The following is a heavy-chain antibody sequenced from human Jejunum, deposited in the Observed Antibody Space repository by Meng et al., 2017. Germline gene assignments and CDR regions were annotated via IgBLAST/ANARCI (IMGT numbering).Heavy chain of an antibody. Sequence: GGSLRLSCAASGFTFSDYYMSWIRQAPGKGLEWVAYISSTASIIYYADSMKGRFTISRDNAKNSLYLQMNSLRAEDTAVYYCVRDRSLTYGNPHNDYWGQGTLVTVSS. CDR3: VRDRSLTYGNPHNDY. CDR1: GFTFSDYY. CDR2: ISSTASII. V-gene: IGHV3-11*01. J-gene: IGHJ4*02. D-gene: IGHD3-10*01.